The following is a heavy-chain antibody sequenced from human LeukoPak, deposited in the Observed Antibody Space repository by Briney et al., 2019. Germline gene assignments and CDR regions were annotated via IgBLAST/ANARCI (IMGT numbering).Heavy chain of an antibody. D-gene: IGHD3-22*01. CDR3: ARDRSSAYHNFDY. CDR1: GGSISSYY. CDR2: IYDSGST. Sequence: SETLSLTCTVSGGSISSYYWSWIRQPPGKGLEWIGYIYDSGSTNYNPFLKSRVTMSVDTSKNQFSLRLTSVTAADTAVYYCARDRSSAYHNFDYWGQGSLVTVSS. V-gene: IGHV4-59*01. J-gene: IGHJ4*02.